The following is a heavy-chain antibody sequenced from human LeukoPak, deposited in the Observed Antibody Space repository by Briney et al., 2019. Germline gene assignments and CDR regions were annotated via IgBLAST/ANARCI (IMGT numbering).Heavy chain of an antibody. D-gene: IGHD3-22*01. V-gene: IGHV3-74*01. CDR2: INGDGSRT. Sequence: HAAGTLRLSCAASGFPLSNYWMHWLGQVPGRGLVWVGRINGDGSRTRYADSEKGRGTITRDNAKTTLYLQMNSLRAEDTTIYYCVRGYYDSSGYYGPYFDYWGQGTLVTVSS. J-gene: IGHJ4*02. CDR3: VRGYYDSSGYYGPYFDY. CDR1: GFPLSNYW.